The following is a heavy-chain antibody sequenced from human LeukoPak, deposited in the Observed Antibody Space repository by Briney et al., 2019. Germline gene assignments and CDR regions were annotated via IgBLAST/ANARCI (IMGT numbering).Heavy chain of an antibody. CDR1: GGSISSSY. D-gene: IGHD5-18*01. V-gene: IGHV4-59*01. CDR3: ASGGDTAMVLDP. J-gene: IGHJ5*02. Sequence: SETLSLTCTVSGGSISSSYWSWIRQPPGKGLEWIGYIYYSGSTNYNPSLKSRVTISVDTSKNQFSLKLSSVTAADTAVYYCASGGDTAMVLDPWGQGTLVTVSS. CDR2: IYYSGST.